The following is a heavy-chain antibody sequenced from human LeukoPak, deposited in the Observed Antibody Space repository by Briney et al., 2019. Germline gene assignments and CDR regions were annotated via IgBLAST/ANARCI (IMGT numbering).Heavy chain of an antibody. V-gene: IGHV3-48*01. CDR1: GFTFSSYS. CDR2: ISSSSSTI. J-gene: IGHJ6*03. D-gene: IGHD5-18*01. Sequence: PGGSLRLSCAASGFTFSSYSMNWVRQAPGKGLEWVSYISSSSSTIYYADSVKGRFTISGDNAKNSLYLQMNSLRAEDTAVYYCAKVDSYGYDTYYYYYMDVWGKGTTVTISS. CDR3: AKVDSYGYDTYYYYYMDV.